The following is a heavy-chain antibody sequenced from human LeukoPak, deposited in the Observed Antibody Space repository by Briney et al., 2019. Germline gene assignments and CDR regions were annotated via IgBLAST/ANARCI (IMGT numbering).Heavy chain of an antibody. CDR1: GYTFTSYY. J-gene: IGHJ4*02. V-gene: IGHV1-46*01. CDR2: INPSGGST. CDR3: AREEGLVVPAARDDY. D-gene: IGHD2-2*01. Sequence: ASVKVSYKASGYTFTSYYMHWVRQAPGQGLEWMGIINPSGGSTSYAQKFQGRVTMTRDTSTSTVYMELSSLRSEDTAVYYCAREEGLVVPAARDDYWGQGTLVTVSS.